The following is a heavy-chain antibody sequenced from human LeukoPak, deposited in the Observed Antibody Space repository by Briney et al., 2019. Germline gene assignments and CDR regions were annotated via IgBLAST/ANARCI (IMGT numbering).Heavy chain of an antibody. CDR1: GFTFSSYG. CDR2: IWYDGCNK. V-gene: IGHV3-33*06. CDR3: AKGLRGSFNGGYYFDY. D-gene: IGHD1-26*01. J-gene: IGHJ4*02. Sequence: PGGSLRLSCAASGFTFSSYGMHWVRRAPGKGLEWVAVIWYDGCNKYYADSVKGRFTISRGNSKNTLYLQMNSLRAEDTAVYYCAKGLRGSFNGGYYFDYWGQGTLVTVSS.